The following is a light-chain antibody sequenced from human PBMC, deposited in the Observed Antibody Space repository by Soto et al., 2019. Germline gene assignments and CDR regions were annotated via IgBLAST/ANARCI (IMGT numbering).Light chain of an antibody. CDR3: QSYVSSLSTYVI. J-gene: IGLJ2*01. Sequence: QSVLTQPPSASGTPGQGVTISCSGSSSDIGSNTVNWYQQLPGTAPKLLIYFNNQRPSGVPDRFSGSKSGTSASLAISGLQSEDEAQYYCQSYVSSLSTYVIFGGGTKLTVL. CDR2: FNN. CDR1: SSDIGSNT. V-gene: IGLV1-44*01.